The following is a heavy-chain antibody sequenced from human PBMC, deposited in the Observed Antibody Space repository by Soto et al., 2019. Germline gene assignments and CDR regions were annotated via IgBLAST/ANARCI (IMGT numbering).Heavy chain of an antibody. J-gene: IGHJ3*01. CDR2: IYYSGST. CDR3: ARGTVLVVGANKYPDPFDF. D-gene: IGHD2-15*01. CDR1: GGSISSYY. Sequence: SETLSLTCTVSGGSISSYYWSWIRQPPGKGLEWIGYIYYSGSTNYNPSLKSRVTISLVTSKNQFSLNLRSVTAADTAVYYCARGTVLVVGANKYPDPFDFWGQGTMVTVAS. V-gene: IGHV4-59*01.